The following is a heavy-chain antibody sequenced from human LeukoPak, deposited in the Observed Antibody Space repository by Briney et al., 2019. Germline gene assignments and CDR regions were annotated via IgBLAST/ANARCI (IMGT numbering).Heavy chain of an antibody. D-gene: IGHD5/OR15-5a*01. CDR1: GFTFSSYA. J-gene: IGHJ4*02. CDR3: ARDLGEGLPPYYFDY. V-gene: IGHV3-30-3*01. Sequence: PGGSLRLSYAASGFTFSSYAMHWVRQAPGKGLEWVAVISYDGSNKYYADSVKGRFTISRDNSKNTLYLQVNSLRAEDTAVYYCARDLGEGLPPYYFDYWGQGTLVTVSS. CDR2: ISYDGSNK.